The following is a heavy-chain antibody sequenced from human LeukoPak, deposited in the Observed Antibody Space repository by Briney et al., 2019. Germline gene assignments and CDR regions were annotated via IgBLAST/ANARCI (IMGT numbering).Heavy chain of an antibody. CDR1: GLTFNNYA. V-gene: IGHV3-23*01. D-gene: IGHD3-9*01. Sequence: GGSLRLSCAVSGLTFNNYAMSWVRQAPGKGLEWVSGISGRGASKYYADSVRGRFTISRDNSKNTLYLQMNSLRAEDTAVYYCAKVGQNYHILTYYFDYWGQGTLVTVSS. CDR2: ISGRGASK. CDR3: AKVGQNYHILTYYFDY. J-gene: IGHJ4*02.